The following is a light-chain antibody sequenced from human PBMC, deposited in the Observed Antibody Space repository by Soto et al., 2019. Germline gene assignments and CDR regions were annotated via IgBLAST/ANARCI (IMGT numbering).Light chain of an antibody. Sequence: ENLLTQSPVTLSLSPGDSATLSCRATQSVTSTYLAWYQQKPGQAPRLLIYGSTRATGIPDRFSGSRSGADFTLTIARLEPEDFAVYFCQQFSPSPLMYTFDQGTKLEIK. V-gene: IGKV3-20*01. CDR3: QQFSPSPLMYT. CDR2: GS. J-gene: IGKJ2*01. CDR1: QSVTSTY.